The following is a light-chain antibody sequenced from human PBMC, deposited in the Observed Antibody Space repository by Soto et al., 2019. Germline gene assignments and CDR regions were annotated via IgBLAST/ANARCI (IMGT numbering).Light chain of an antibody. CDR2: AAS. V-gene: IGKV1D-12*01. CDR1: QGINTW. CDR3: QQSYTCPWT. Sequence: DIQVTQSPSSVSASVGDRVTITCRASQGINTWLTWYQQKPGKAPKLLISAASNLQSGVPSRFSGSGSGTDFTLTISSLQPEDFATYYCQQSYTCPWTFGQGTKVEMK. J-gene: IGKJ1*01.